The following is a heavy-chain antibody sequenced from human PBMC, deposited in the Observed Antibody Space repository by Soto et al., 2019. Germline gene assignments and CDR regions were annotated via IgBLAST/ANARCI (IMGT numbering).Heavy chain of an antibody. CDR1: GGSISSSY. CDR2: IYDSGST. CDR3: ARTYDGSGPNSGGYAFDI. Sequence: PSETLSLTCTVSGGSISSSYWSWIRQPPGKGLEWIGYIYDSGSTYYNSSLKSRVTMSVDTSKNQFSLKLSSVTAADTAVYYCARTYDGSGPNSGGYAFDIWGQGTMVTVSS. D-gene: IGHD3-22*01. J-gene: IGHJ3*02. V-gene: IGHV4-59*08.